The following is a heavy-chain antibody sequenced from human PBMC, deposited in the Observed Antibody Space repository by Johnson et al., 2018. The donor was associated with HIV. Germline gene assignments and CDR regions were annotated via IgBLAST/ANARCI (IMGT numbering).Heavy chain of an antibody. V-gene: IGHV3-30-3*01. CDR1: GFIFSSYA. CDR3: ASQHIVVTDGRDVFDI. D-gene: IGHD2-21*01. J-gene: IGHJ3*02. Sequence: QVQLVESGGGVVQPGRSLRLSCAASGFIFSSYAMHWVRQAPGKGLEWVAVILYDGNNQYYADSVKGRFTISRDNSKNILYLQMNSLRAEDTAVYYCASQHIVVTDGRDVFDIWGQGTMVTVSS. CDR2: ILYDGNNQ.